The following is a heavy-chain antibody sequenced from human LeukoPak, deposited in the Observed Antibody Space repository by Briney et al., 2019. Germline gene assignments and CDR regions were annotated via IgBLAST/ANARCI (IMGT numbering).Heavy chain of an antibody. CDR3: VRGRRGVAADS. Sequence: SETLSLTCAVYGGSFSGYYWSWLRQPPNEGLEWIGEITHSGITNYNPSIRSRVTISVDTSRNQFSLKVNSVTAADTAMYYCVRGRRGVAADSWGQGTLVAVSS. D-gene: IGHD6-13*01. CDR2: ITHSGIT. CDR1: GGSFSGYY. V-gene: IGHV4-34*01. J-gene: IGHJ4*02.